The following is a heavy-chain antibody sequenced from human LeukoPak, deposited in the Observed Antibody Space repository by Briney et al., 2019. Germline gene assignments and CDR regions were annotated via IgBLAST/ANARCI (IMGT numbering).Heavy chain of an antibody. V-gene: IGHV4-34*01. D-gene: IGHD6-13*01. J-gene: IGHJ4*02. CDR1: GGSFSGYY. CDR3: ARDYRPYSSSWYYDY. CDR2: INHSGST. Sequence: PSETLSLTCAVYGGSFSGYYWSWIRQPPGKGLEWIGEINHSGSTNYNPSLKSRVTISVDTSKNQFSLKLSSVTAADTAVYYCARDYRPYSSSWYYDYWGQGTLVTVSS.